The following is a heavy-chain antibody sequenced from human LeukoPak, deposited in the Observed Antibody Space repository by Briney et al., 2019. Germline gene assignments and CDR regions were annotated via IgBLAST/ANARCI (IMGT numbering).Heavy chain of an antibody. Sequence: LRLSCAASGFTFSSYAMSWIRQHPGKGLEWIGYIYYSGSTYYNPSLKSRVTISVDTSKNQFSLKLSSVTAADTAVYYCARDSSGYSSLDYWGQGTLVTVSS. D-gene: IGHD3-22*01. CDR3: ARDSSGYSSLDY. CDR1: GFTFSSYA. CDR2: IYYSGST. V-gene: IGHV4-31*02. J-gene: IGHJ4*02.